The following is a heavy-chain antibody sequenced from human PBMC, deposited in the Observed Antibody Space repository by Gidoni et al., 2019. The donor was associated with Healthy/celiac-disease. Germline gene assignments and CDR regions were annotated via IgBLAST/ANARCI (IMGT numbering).Heavy chain of an antibody. Sequence: QVQLVESGGGVVQPGRSLRLSCAASGFTFSSYGMHWVRQAPGKGLEWVAFISYDGSNKYYADSVKGRFTISRDNSKNTLYLQMNSLRAEDTAVYYCAKANDFWRPRGYGMDVWGQGTTVTVSS. V-gene: IGHV3-30*18. CDR1: GFTFSSYG. CDR2: ISYDGSNK. CDR3: AKANDFWRPRGYGMDV. J-gene: IGHJ6*02. D-gene: IGHD3-3*01.